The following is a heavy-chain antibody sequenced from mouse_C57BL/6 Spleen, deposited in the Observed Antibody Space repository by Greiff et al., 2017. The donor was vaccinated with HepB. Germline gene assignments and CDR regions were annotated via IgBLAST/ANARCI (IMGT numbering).Heavy chain of an antibody. V-gene: IGHV5-9-1*02. CDR2: ISSGGDYI. D-gene: IGHD4-1*01. J-gene: IGHJ4*01. CDR3: TETGDYYAMDY. CDR1: GFTFSSYA. Sequence: EVKVEESGEGLVKPGGSLKLSCAASGFTFSSYAMSWVRQTPEKRLEWVAYISSGGDYIYYADTVKGRFTISRDNARNTLYLQMSSLKSEDTAMYYCTETGDYYAMDYWGQGTSVTVSS.